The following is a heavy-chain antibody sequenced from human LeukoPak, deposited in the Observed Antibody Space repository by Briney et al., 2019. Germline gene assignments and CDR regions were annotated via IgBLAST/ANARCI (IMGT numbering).Heavy chain of an antibody. Sequence: GGSLRLSCEVSGFTFSSYHMNWVRQAPGKGLEWVSSIGSSGSYIYYADSLTGRFAISRDNAKNSLYLQMNSLRAEDTAVYYCAKTVDTAMDYFDYWGQGTLVTVSS. CDR3: AKTVDTAMDYFDY. V-gene: IGHV3-21*04. CDR2: IGSSGSYI. D-gene: IGHD5-18*01. CDR1: GFTFSSYH. J-gene: IGHJ4*02.